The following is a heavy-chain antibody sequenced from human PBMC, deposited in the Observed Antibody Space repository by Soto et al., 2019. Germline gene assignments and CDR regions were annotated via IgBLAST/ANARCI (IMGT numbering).Heavy chain of an antibody. V-gene: IGHV3-33*01. Sequence: PGGSLILSCAASGFTFSSYGMHWVRQAPGKGLEWVAVIWYDGSNKYYADSVKGRFTISRDNSKNTLYLQMNSLRAEDTAVYYCARDGSGAPELARAFDIWGQGTMVTVSS. CDR1: GFTFSSYG. J-gene: IGHJ3*02. CDR3: ARDGSGAPELARAFDI. D-gene: IGHD1-7*01. CDR2: IWYDGSNK.